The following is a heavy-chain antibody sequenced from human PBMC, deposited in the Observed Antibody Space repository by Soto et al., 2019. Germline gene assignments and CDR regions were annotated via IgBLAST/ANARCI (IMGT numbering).Heavy chain of an antibody. CDR3: ARYGVGVGSGSLRLYYYYGMDV. J-gene: IGHJ6*02. D-gene: IGHD3-10*01. V-gene: IGHV4-59*01. CDR2: SYYSGST. CDR1: GGSISSYY. Sequence: SETLSLTCTVSGGSISSYYWSWIRQPPGKGLEWIGYSYYSGSTNYNPSLKSRVTISVDTSKNQFSLKLSSVTAADTAVYYCARYGVGVGSGSLRLYYYYGMDVWGQGTTVTVSS.